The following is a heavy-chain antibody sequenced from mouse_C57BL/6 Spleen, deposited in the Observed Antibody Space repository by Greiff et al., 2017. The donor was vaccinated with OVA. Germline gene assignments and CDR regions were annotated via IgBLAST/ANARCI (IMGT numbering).Heavy chain of an antibody. CDR2: IDPSDGET. CDR3: SSYGSGSPWFAY. D-gene: IGHD1-1*01. J-gene: IGHJ3*01. V-gene: IGHV1-52*01. CDR1: GFTFNSYW. Sequence: QVQLQQPGAELVRPGSSVKLSCTASGFTFNSYWMHWVKQRTIQGLEWIGNIDPSDGETKYIQKFQAKATLTVDTSSSTAYMQLSSRTSEDSEVYVYSSYGSGSPWFAYWGQGTLVTVSA.